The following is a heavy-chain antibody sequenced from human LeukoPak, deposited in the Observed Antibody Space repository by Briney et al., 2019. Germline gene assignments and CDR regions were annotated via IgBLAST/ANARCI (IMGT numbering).Heavy chain of an antibody. V-gene: IGHV3-30*18. Sequence: PGGSLRLSCAASGFTFSNYGMQWVRQVPGKGLEWLAVVSYDGRTTFYADSVKGRFTISRDNSKNTLDLEMDSLRTEDTAVYCCAKASGWYAPFDYWGQGTLVTVSS. J-gene: IGHJ4*02. D-gene: IGHD6-19*01. CDR2: VSYDGRTT. CDR3: AKASGWYAPFDY. CDR1: GFTFSNYG.